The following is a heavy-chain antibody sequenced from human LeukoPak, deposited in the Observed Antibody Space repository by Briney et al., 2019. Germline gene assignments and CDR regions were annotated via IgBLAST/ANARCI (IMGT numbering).Heavy chain of an antibody. Sequence: SATLSLTCTVSGGSISSGSSYWSWIRQPAGKGLGWVGRIYTSGRTNYHPSLKSRVTITVDTSKNQSSLKLSSGTAADTAVYYGARSSSSGWGFRFDPWGQGTLVTVSS. J-gene: IGHJ5*02. V-gene: IGHV4-61*02. CDR1: GGSISSGSSY. CDR2: IYTSGRT. D-gene: IGHD6-19*01. CDR3: ARSSSSGWGFRFDP.